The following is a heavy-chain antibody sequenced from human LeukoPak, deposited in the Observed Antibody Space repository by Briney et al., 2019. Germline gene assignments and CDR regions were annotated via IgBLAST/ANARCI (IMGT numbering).Heavy chain of an antibody. Sequence: GGSLRLSCAASGFTFSSYAMSWVRQASGKGLEWVSAISGSGGSTYYADSVKGRFTISRDNSKNTLYLQMNSLRAEDTAVYYCANKPIFGVVGDWGQGTLVTVSS. D-gene: IGHD3-3*01. CDR3: ANKPIFGVVGD. CDR2: ISGSGGST. V-gene: IGHV3-23*01. J-gene: IGHJ4*02. CDR1: GFTFSSYA.